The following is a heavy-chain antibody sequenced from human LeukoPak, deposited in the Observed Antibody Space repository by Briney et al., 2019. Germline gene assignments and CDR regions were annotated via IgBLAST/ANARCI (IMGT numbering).Heavy chain of an antibody. Sequence: ASVKVSCKASGGTLSSYAISWVRQAPGQGLEWMGGIIPIFGTANYAQKFQGRVTITADESTSTAYMELSSLRSEDTAVYYCASISSGYYLDYFDYWGQGTLVTVSS. D-gene: IGHD3-22*01. J-gene: IGHJ4*02. CDR2: IIPIFGTA. V-gene: IGHV1-69*13. CDR1: GGTLSSYA. CDR3: ASISSGYYLDYFDY.